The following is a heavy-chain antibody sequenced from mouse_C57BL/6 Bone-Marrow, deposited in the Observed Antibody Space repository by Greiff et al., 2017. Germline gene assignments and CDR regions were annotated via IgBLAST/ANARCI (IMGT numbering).Heavy chain of an antibody. V-gene: IGHV1-75*01. J-gene: IGHJ4*01. CDR3: ENLSETAMDY. Sequence: QVQLKQSGPELVKPGASVKISCKASGYTFTDYYINWVKQRPGQGLEWIGWIFPGSGSTYYNEKFKGKATLTVDKSSSTAYMLLSSLTSEHSAVFFCENLSETAMDYWGQGTSVTVSS. D-gene: IGHD3-2*02. CDR1: GYTFTDYY. CDR2: IFPGSGST.